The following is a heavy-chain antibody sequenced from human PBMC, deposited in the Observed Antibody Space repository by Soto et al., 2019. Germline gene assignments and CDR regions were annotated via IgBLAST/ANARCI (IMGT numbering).Heavy chain of an antibody. CDR2: ISYDGSNK. V-gene: IGHV3-30-3*01. D-gene: IGHD3-16*02. CDR3: ASQILTFGGVIVIPYFDY. CDR1: GFTFSSYA. J-gene: IGHJ4*02. Sequence: GGSLRLSCAASGFTFSSYAMHWVRQAPGKGLEWVAVISYDGSNKYYADSVKGRFTISRDNAKNSLYLQMNSLRAEDTAVYYCASQILTFGGVIVIPYFDYWGQGTLVTVSS.